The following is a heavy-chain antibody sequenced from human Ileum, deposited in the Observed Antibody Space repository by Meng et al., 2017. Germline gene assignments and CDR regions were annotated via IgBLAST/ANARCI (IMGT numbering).Heavy chain of an antibody. D-gene: IGHD1-26*01. CDR3: TGGRPGSAPCGY. J-gene: IGHJ4*02. CDR1: GFTLSDHL. Sequence: GESLKISCVASGFTLSDHLMDWVRQAPGQGLEWVGRSRTKASSYTTEYAASVRGRFTVSRDESKNLFYLQMNNLRSDDTAVYYCTGGRPGSAPCGYWGQGTLVTVSS. CDR2: SRTKASSYTT. V-gene: IGHV3-72*01.